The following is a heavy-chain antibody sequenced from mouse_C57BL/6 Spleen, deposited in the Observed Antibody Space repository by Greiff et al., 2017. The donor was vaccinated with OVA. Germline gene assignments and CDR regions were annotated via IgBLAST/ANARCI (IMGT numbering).Heavy chain of an antibody. D-gene: IGHD1-1*01. Sequence: EVQLVESGGGLVQPGGSMKLSCVASGFTFSNYWMNWVRQSPEKGLEWVAQIRLKSDNYATHYAESVKGRFTISRDDSKSSVYLQMNNLRAEDTGIYYCTGPLFYYGSTLDYWGQGTTLTVSS. CDR3: TGPLFYYGSTLDY. J-gene: IGHJ2*01. CDR1: GFTFSNYW. V-gene: IGHV6-3*01. CDR2: IRLKSDNYAT.